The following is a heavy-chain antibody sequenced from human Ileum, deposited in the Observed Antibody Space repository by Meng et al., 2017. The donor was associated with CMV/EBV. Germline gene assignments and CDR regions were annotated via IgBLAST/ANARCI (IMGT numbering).Heavy chain of an antibody. Sequence: GESLKISCATSGFTFSSCEMTWVRQAPGKGLEWVSYISISGSTIYYADSVKGRFTISRDNAKKSLYLQMNSLRAEDTAVYYCAKGNTAMVTNYYYYSGMDVWGQGTTVTVSS. D-gene: IGHD5-18*01. CDR3: AKGNTAMVTNYYYYSGMDV. J-gene: IGHJ6*02. V-gene: IGHV3-48*03. CDR1: GFTFSSCE. CDR2: ISISGSTI.